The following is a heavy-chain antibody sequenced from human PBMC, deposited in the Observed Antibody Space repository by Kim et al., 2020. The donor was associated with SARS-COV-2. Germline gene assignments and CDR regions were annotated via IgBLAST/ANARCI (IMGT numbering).Heavy chain of an antibody. D-gene: IGHD2-2*02. CDR2: ISAYNGNT. V-gene: IGHV1-18*01. CDR3: ARDIFSFASAAAISNY. Sequence: ASVKVSCKASGYTFTSYGISWVRQAPGQGLEWMGWISAYNGNTNCAQKLQGRVTMTTDTSTSTAYMDLRSLRSDDTAVYYCARDIFSFASAAAISNYWGQGTLITVSS. J-gene: IGHJ4*02. CDR1: GYTFTSYG.